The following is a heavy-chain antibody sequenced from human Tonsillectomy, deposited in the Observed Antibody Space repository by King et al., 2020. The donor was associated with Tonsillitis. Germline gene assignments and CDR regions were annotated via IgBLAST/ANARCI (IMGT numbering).Heavy chain of an antibody. CDR3: ARISGIAAAGTWDY. CDR2: IDWDDDK. J-gene: IGHJ4*02. V-gene: IGHV2-70*11. D-gene: IGHD6-13*01. Sequence: VTLKESGPALVKPTQTLTLTCTFSGFSLSTSGMCVSWIRQPPGKALEWLARIDWDDDKYYSTSLKTRLTISKDTSKNQVVLTMTNMDPVDTATYSCARISGIAAAGTWDYWGQGTLVTVSS. CDR1: GFSLSTSGMC.